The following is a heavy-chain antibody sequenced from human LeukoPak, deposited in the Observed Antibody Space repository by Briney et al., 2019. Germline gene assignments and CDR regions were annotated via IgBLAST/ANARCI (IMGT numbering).Heavy chain of an antibody. CDR2: IKQDGSVK. J-gene: IGHJ4*02. Sequence: GGSLRLSCAASGFIFSNYWMSWVRQAPGKGLEWVANIKQDGSVKYYVDSVEGRFTVSRDNAKNSLYLQMNSLRAEDTAFYYCVAIAADALLSDDISGPFDYWGQGTLVTVSS. CDR3: VAIAADALLSDDISGPFDY. D-gene: IGHD6-13*01. V-gene: IGHV3-7*03. CDR1: GFIFSNYW.